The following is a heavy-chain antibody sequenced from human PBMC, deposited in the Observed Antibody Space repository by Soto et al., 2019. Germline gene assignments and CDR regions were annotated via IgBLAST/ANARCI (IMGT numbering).Heavy chain of an antibody. V-gene: IGHV3-23*01. CDR2: ISGSGDST. D-gene: IGHD1-26*01. CDR1: GFTFSSYA. CDR3: ARRGSGSYYDY. J-gene: IGHJ4*02. Sequence: EVQLLESGGGLVQPGGSLRLSCAASGFTFSSYAMRWVRQAPGKGLEWVSAISGSGDSTYYADSVKGRFTISRDNSKNTAYRQMNSLRAEDTAVYYCARRGSGSYYDYWGQGRLVTVSS.